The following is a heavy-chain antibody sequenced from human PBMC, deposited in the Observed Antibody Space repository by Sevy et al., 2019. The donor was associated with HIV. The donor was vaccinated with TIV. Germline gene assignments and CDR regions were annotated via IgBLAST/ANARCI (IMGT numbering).Heavy chain of an antibody. V-gene: IGHV3-53*01. Sequence: GGSLRLSCAVSGFAVSYNCMSWVRQSPGKGLEWVSVIFSGGRTSYADSVKGRFTVSRDGSKNTLYLQMDNLGAEDTATYYWARDRVVHNDYIFVAYYYGMDVWGQRTTVTVSS. CDR2: IFSGGRT. D-gene: IGHD4-4*01. CDR1: GFAVSYNC. J-gene: IGHJ6*02. CDR3: ARDRVVHNDYIFVAYYYGMDV.